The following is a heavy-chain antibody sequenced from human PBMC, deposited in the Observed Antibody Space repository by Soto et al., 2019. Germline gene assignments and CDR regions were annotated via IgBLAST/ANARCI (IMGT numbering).Heavy chain of an antibody. Sequence: GGSLRLSCAASGFTFSSYAMHWVRQAPGKGLEYVSAISSNGGSTYYANSVKGRFTISRDNSKNTLYLQMGSLRAEDMAVYYCARTVTLDYYMDVWGKGTTVTVSS. V-gene: IGHV3-64*01. J-gene: IGHJ6*03. CDR3: ARTVTLDYYMDV. CDR2: ISSNGGST. CDR1: GFTFSSYA. D-gene: IGHD3-16*01.